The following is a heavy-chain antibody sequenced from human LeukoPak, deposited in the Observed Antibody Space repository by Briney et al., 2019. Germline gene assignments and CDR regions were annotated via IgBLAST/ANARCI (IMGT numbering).Heavy chain of an antibody. V-gene: IGHV3-30*18. J-gene: IGHJ4*02. Sequence: AGGSLRLSCAASGFTFSSYGMHWVRQAPGKGLEWVAVISYDGSNKYYADSVKGRFTISRDNSKNTLYLQMNSLRAEDTAVYYCAKDPDSGYDPESTSDYWGQGTLVTVSS. CDR2: ISYDGSNK. CDR3: AKDPDSGYDPESTSDY. D-gene: IGHD5-12*01. CDR1: GFTFSSYG.